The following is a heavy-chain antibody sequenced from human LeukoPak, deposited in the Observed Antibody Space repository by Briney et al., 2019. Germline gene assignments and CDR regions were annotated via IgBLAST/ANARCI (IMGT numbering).Heavy chain of an antibody. CDR3: ASSGSYRFDY. Sequence: GGSLRLSCAASGFTFSSYSMNWVRQAQGEGLEWVSLITASGTAMFYADSVKGRFTISRDNAKNYLYLQMNRQRDEDTAVYYCASSGSYRFDYWGQGTLVTVSS. D-gene: IGHD1-26*01. V-gene: IGHV3-48*02. CDR1: GFTFSSYS. J-gene: IGHJ4*02. CDR2: ITASGTAM.